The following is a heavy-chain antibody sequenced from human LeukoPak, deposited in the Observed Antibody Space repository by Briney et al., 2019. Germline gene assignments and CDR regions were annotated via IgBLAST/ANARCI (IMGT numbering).Heavy chain of an antibody. CDR3: ARGPNHYYYMDF. J-gene: IGHJ6*03. CDR1: GYTFNIYG. CDR2: INPDGGVT. V-gene: IGHV1-2*02. Sequence: ASVKVSCKASGYTFNIYGINWVRQAPGQGLEWMGWINPDGGVTKSAQNFQGRVTMTRDKSINTVYMELSGLTSDDTALYYCARGPNHYYYMDFWGTGTTVSVSS. D-gene: IGHD2-8*01.